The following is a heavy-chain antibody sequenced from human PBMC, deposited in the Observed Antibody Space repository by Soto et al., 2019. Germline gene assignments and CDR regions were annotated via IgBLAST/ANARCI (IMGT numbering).Heavy chain of an antibody. D-gene: IGHD3-10*01. CDR3: AKGREGFGNDAFDI. J-gene: IGHJ3*02. CDR2: ISGSGGNT. CDR1: GFTFSSYA. Sequence: EVQLLESGGGLVQPGGSLTPSCAASGFTFSSYAMSWVRQARGKGLEWVSGISGSGGNTYYADSVKGRFTISRDNSKNTLYLQMNTLRAEDTDVYYCAKGREGFGNDAFDIWGQGTMVTVSS. V-gene: IGHV3-23*01.